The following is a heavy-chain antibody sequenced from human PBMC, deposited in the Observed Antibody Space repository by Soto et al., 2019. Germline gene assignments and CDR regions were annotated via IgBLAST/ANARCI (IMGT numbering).Heavy chain of an antibody. J-gene: IGHJ5*02. CDR1: GFTFSSND. CDR3: AKLGPYGSESYSFRYNWIDP. CDR2: ISSSSSPI. V-gene: IGHV3-48*01. D-gene: IGHD3-10*01. Sequence: GGSLRLSCAAAGFTFSSNDMNWVRQAPGKGLEWVSYISSSSSPIYYADSVRGRFTISRDNAKNSLYLQMNSLRAEDTAVYHCAKLGPYGSESYSFRYNWIDPWGQGTLVTVSS.